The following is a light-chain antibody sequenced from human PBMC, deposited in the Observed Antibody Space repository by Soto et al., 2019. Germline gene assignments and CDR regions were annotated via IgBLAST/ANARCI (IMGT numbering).Light chain of an antibody. V-gene: IGKV3-11*01. CDR3: HQRSNWPST. Sequence: EIVLTQSPATLSLSPGERATLSCRASQSVSGYLAWYQQKPGQARRLLIYDASNRATGIPARFSGSGSGTDFTLTISSLEPEDSAVYYCHQRSNWPSTFGGGTKVEIK. J-gene: IGKJ4*01. CDR2: DAS. CDR1: QSVSGY.